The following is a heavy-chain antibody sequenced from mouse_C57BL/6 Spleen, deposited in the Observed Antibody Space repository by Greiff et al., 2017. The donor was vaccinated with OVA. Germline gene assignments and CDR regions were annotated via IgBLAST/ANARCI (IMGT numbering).Heavy chain of an antibody. CDR1: GYTFTSYW. J-gene: IGHJ1*03. D-gene: IGHD2-5*01. Sequence: QVQLQQPGAELVRPGTSVKLSCKASGYTFTSYWMHWVKQRPGQGLEWIGVIDPSDSYTNYNQKFKGKATLTVDTSSSTAYMQLSSLTSEDSAVYYCARSCYYSNYPWYFDVWGTGTTVTVSS. CDR2: IDPSDSYT. V-gene: IGHV1-59*01. CDR3: ARSCYYSNYPWYFDV.